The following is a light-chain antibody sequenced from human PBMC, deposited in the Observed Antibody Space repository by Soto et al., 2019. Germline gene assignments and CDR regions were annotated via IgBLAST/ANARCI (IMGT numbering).Light chain of an antibody. CDR1: TSDVGI. V-gene: IGLV2-23*02. Sequence: QSALTQPASVSGSPGQSITISCSGTTSDVGIVSWYQHHPGKAPKLMIHEVTKRPSGVSDRFSGSKSGNSASLTISGLQAEDEADYFCCSFGGSGYVFGTGPKVTV. CDR3: CSFGGSGYV. CDR2: EVT. J-gene: IGLJ1*01.